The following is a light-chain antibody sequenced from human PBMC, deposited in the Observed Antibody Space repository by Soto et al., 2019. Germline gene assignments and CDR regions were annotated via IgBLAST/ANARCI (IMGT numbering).Light chain of an antibody. CDR2: GAS. CDR1: QSLNSN. J-gene: IGKJ1*01. CDR3: QQYTNWWT. Sequence: ILMTQSPATLSVSPGERVTLSCRASQSLNSNLAWYQQRPGQAPRLLIYGASTRATGIPARFSGSGSGTEFTLTISSLQSEDFAVYYCQQYTNWWTFGQGTKVEIK. V-gene: IGKV3-15*01.